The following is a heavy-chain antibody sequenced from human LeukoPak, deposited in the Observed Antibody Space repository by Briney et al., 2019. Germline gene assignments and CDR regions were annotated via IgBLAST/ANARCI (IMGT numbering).Heavy chain of an antibody. CDR2: ISYDGSNK. V-gene: IGHV3-30*18. Sequence: GGSLRPSCAASGFTFSSYGMHWVRQAPGKGLEWVAVISYDGSNKYYADSVKGRFTISRDNSKNTLYLQMNSLRAEDTAVYYCAKGIFYDSSGAHDAFDIWGQGTMVTVSS. CDR3: AKGIFYDSSGAHDAFDI. J-gene: IGHJ3*02. D-gene: IGHD3-22*01. CDR1: GFTFSSYG.